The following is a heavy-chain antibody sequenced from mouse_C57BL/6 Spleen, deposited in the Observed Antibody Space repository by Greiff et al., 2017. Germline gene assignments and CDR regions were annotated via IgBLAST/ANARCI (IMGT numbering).Heavy chain of an antibody. J-gene: IGHJ3*01. CDR3: ARSPTGTFAY. CDR2: IHPNSGST. Sequence: QVQLQQSGAELVKPGASVKLSCKASGYTFTSYWMHWVKQRPGQGLEWIGMIHPNSGSTNYNEKFKSKATLTVDKSSSTAYMQLSSLTSEDSAVYYCARSPTGTFAYWGQGTLVTVSA. V-gene: IGHV1-64*01. D-gene: IGHD4-1*02. CDR1: GYTFTSYW.